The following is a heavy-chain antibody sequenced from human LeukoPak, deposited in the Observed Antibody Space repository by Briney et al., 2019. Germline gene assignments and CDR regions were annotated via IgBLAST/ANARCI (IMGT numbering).Heavy chain of an antibody. Sequence: PSETLSLTCTVSGGSISSYYWSWIRQPPGKGLEWIGYIYYSGSTNYNPSLKSRVTISVDTSKNQFSLKLSSVTAADTAVYYCAREGITVIAPGMDVWGKGTTVTVSS. CDR1: GGSISSYY. J-gene: IGHJ6*04. D-gene: IGHD3-22*01. CDR2: IYYSGST. CDR3: AREGITVIAPGMDV. V-gene: IGHV4-59*01.